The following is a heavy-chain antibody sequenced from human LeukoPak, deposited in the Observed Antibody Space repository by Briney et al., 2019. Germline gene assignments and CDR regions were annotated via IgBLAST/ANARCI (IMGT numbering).Heavy chain of an antibody. CDR1: GYTFTGYY. V-gene: IGHV1-8*02. Sequence: GASVKVSCKASGYTFTGYYMHWVRQAPGQGLEWMGWMNPSSGNTGYAQKFQGRVTMTRNTSISTAYMELSSLRSEDTAVYYCAREGTVTTDNGMDVWGQGTTVTVSS. D-gene: IGHD4-4*01. J-gene: IGHJ6*02. CDR2: MNPSSGNT. CDR3: AREGTVTTDNGMDV.